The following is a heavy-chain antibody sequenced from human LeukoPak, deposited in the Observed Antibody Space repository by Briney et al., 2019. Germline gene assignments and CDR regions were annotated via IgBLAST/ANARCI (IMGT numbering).Heavy chain of an antibody. CDR2: INTDGRIT. J-gene: IGHJ4*02. CDR1: GFSFRYFA. CDR3: TRDGGSFCDFDY. Sequence: GGSLRLSCVGSGFSFRYFAIHWVRQAPGKRLEYVSVINTDGRITYYADSVKGRFTISRDNSKNTVYLQMGSLRGDDMAVYYCTRDGGSFCDFDYWGQGALVTVSS. V-gene: IGHV3-64*02. D-gene: IGHD1-26*01.